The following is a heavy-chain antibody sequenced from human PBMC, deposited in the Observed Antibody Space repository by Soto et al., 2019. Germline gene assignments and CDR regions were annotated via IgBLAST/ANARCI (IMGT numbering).Heavy chain of an antibody. D-gene: IGHD2-2*01. CDR2: VNSDGSST. Sequence: GGSLRLSCAASGFSFSNYWIHWVRQDPGKGLVWVSRVNSDGSSTSYADSVKGRFTISRDNAKNTLYLQMNSLRAEDTAVYYCARDQEYQLLGLDYWGQGTLVTVSS. CDR3: ARDQEYQLLGLDY. V-gene: IGHV3-74*01. J-gene: IGHJ4*02. CDR1: GFSFSNYW.